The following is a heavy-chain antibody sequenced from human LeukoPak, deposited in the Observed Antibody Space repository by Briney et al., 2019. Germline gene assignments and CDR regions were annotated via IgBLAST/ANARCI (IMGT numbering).Heavy chain of an antibody. Sequence: GGSLRLSCAASAFTFSSYEMNWVRQAPGKGLEWVSYISSSGGTKHYADSVKGRFTISRDNAKNSLYLQMTSLRAEDTAVYYCAREWFKTHDYWGQGTLVTVSS. D-gene: IGHD3-10*01. J-gene: IGHJ4*02. CDR1: AFTFSSYE. CDR3: AREWFKTHDY. CDR2: ISSSGGTK. V-gene: IGHV3-48*03.